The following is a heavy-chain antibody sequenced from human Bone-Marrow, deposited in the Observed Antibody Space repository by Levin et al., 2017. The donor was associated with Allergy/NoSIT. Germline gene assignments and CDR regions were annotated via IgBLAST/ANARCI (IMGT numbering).Heavy chain of an antibody. Sequence: SLKISCAASGFTFDDYAMHWVRQAPGKGLEWVSGISWNSGSIGYADSVKGRFTISRDNAKNSLYLQMNSLRAEDTALYYCAKDAAIAAAGTRSGVYFDYWGQGTLVTVSS. D-gene: IGHD6-13*01. CDR2: ISWNSGSI. CDR1: GFTFDDYA. CDR3: AKDAAIAAAGTRSGVYFDY. J-gene: IGHJ4*02. V-gene: IGHV3-9*01.